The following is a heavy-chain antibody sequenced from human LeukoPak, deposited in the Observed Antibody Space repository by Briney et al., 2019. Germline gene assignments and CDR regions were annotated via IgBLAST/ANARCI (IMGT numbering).Heavy chain of an antibody. CDR1: GFTFSRYW. V-gene: IGHV3-7*01. D-gene: IGHD6-19*01. CDR3: ARDLLAVASTGVGFDY. J-gene: IGHJ4*02. CDR2: MKQDGSEK. Sequence: PGGSLRLSCVASGFTFSRYWMSWVRQAPGKGLECVANMKQDGSEKYYVDSVKGRFTISRDNAKNSLYLQMSSLRAEDTAVYYCARDLLAVASTGVGFDYWGQGTLVTVSS.